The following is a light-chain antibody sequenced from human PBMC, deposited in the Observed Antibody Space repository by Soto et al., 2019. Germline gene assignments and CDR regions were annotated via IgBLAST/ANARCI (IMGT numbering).Light chain of an antibody. J-gene: IGKJ5*01. Sequence: EIVMTQSPCTLSVSPGERATLSCRASQTITTRLAWYRQKPGQAPTLLIYELSTMATGVPARFSGSGSGTEFTLTISSLQSEDFAVYYCQQYQCCPITFGQGTRLELK. CDR1: QTITTR. CDR2: ELS. CDR3: QQYQCCPIT. V-gene: IGKV3-15*01.